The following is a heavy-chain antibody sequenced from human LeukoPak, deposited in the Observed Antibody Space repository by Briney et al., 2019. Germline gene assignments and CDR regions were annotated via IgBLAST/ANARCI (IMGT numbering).Heavy chain of an antibody. J-gene: IGHJ3*02. V-gene: IGHV4-38-2*01. CDR1: GYSISSGDY. Sequence: PSETLSLTCAVSGYSISSGDYWGWIRQPPGKGLEWIGGFYHSGSTYYNPSLKSRVTISVVTSKNKFSLKLSSVTAADTAVYYCAGRGGFSSGSDDAFDIWGQGTMVTVSS. D-gene: IGHD6-19*01. CDR2: FYHSGST. CDR3: AGRGGFSSGSDDAFDI.